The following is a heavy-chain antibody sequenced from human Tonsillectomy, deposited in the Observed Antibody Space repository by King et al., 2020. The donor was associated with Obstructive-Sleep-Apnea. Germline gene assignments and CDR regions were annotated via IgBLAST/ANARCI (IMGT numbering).Heavy chain of an antibody. CDR3: ARDSWGYGMDV. CDR1: GGSISSYY. CDR2: IYYSGST. V-gene: IGHV4-59*12. D-gene: IGHD3-16*01. Sequence: QLTESGPGLVKPSETLSLTCTVSGGSISSYYWSWIRQPPGKGLEWIGYIYYSGSTNYNPSLKSRVTISVDTSKNQFSLKLSSVTAADTAVYYCARDSWGYGMDVWGQGTTVTVSS. J-gene: IGHJ6*02.